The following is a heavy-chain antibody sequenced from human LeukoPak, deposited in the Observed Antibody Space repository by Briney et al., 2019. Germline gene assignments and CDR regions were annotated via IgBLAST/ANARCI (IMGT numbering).Heavy chain of an antibody. CDR1: GYSFNTYW. V-gene: IGHV5-51*01. J-gene: IGHJ4*02. CDR2: IYPADSDT. CDR3: ARVLDVDTAVFHYYFDF. Sequence: GESLKISCQGSGYSFNTYWVGWVRQMPGKGLEWMGIIYPADSDTRYSPSFQGQVTISADKSINTAYLQWRTLRASDSAIYYCARVLDVDTAVFHYYFDFWGQGTLVTVSS. D-gene: IGHD5-18*01.